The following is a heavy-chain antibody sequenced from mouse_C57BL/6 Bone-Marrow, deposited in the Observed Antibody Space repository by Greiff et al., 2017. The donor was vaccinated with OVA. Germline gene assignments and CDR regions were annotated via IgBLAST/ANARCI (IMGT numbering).Heavy chain of an antibody. Sequence: QVQLQQPGAELVMPGASVKLSCKASGYTFTSYWMHWVKQRPGQGLEWIGEIDPSDSYTNYNQKFKGKSTLTVDKSSSTAYMQLSSLTSEDSAVYYCAREGGYYCSSVAYWGQGTLVTVSA. CDR1: GYTFTSYW. CDR2: IDPSDSYT. D-gene: IGHD1-1*01. CDR3: AREGGYYCSSVAY. V-gene: IGHV1-69*01. J-gene: IGHJ3*01.